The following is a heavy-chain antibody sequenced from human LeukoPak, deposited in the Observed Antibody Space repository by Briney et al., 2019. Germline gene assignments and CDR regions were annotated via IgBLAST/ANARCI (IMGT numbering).Heavy chain of an antibody. D-gene: IGHD2-15*01. J-gene: IGHJ4*02. CDR1: GFTFSNYE. Sequence: PGGSLRLSCAGSGFTFSNYEMNWVRQMPGKGLEWMGIIYPGDSDTRYSPSFQGQVTISADKSISPAYLQWSSLKASDTAMYYCARRYCSGGSCYDYWGQGTLVTVSS. CDR3: ARRYCSGGSCYDY. V-gene: IGHV5-51*01. CDR2: IYPGDSDT.